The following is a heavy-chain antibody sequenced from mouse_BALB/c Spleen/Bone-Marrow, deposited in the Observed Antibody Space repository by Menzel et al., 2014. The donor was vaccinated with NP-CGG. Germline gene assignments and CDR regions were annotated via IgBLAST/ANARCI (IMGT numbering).Heavy chain of an antibody. CDR1: GYTFTNYW. J-gene: IGHJ4*01. V-gene: IGHV1-63*02. CDR2: IYPGAVYT. Sequence: QVQLQQSGAELVRPGTSVKMSCKAAGYTFTNYWLGWEKPRPGHGLEWIGDIYPGAVYTNYNDKFKGKATLTADTSSSTAYMQLSSLTSEDSAIYYCAIHGEAMDHWGQGTAVTVSS. CDR3: AIHGEAMDH.